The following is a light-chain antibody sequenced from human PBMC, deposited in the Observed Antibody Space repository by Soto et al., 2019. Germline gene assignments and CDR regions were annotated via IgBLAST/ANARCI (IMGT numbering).Light chain of an antibody. CDR2: EGS. CDR3: CSYAGSSTVV. V-gene: IGLV2-23*01. Sequence: QSALTQPASVSGSPGQSITISCTGPSSDVGSYNLVSWYQQHPGKAPKLMIYEGSKRPSGVSNRFSGSKSGNTASLTISGLQAEDEAEYYCCSYAGSSTVVFGGGTKVTVL. J-gene: IGLJ2*01. CDR1: SSDVGSYNL.